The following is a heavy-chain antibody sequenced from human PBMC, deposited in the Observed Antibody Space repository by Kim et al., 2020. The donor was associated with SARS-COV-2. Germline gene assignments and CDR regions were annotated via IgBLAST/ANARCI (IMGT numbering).Heavy chain of an antibody. V-gene: IGHV3-73*01. CDR3: TSRRVDYDILTVY. CDR2: IRDKANGYAT. CDR1: GFSFSGSA. D-gene: IGHD3-9*01. Sequence: GGSLRLSCAASGFSFSGSAMHWVRQSSGKGLEWVGRIRDKANGYATAYTASVKGRFNISRDDSKNTAYLQMNNLKTEDTAVYYCTSRRVDYDILTVYWGQGTLVTVSS. J-gene: IGHJ4*02.